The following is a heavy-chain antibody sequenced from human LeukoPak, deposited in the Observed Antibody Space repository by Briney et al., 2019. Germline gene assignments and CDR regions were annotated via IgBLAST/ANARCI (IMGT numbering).Heavy chain of an antibody. CDR1: GGSISSYY. Sequence: KPSETLSLTCTVSGGSISSYYWSWIRQPPGKGLEWIGYIYYSGSTNYNPSLKSRVTISVDTSKNQFSLKLSSVTAAGTAVYYCASTRVGLWFDPWGQGTLVTVSS. D-gene: IGHD3-10*02. J-gene: IGHJ5*02. V-gene: IGHV4-59*01. CDR3: ASTRVGLWFDP. CDR2: IYYSGST.